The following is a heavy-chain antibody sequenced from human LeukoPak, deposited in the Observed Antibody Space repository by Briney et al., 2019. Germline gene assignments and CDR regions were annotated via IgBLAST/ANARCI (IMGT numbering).Heavy chain of an antibody. CDR3: ARDPGSGLLFDY. V-gene: IGHV3-48*03. CDR2: ISSSGSNI. CDR1: GFTFSNYE. D-gene: IGHD3-10*01. J-gene: IGHJ4*02. Sequence: GGSLRLSCAASGFTFSNYEMNWVRQAPGKGLEWVSYISSSGSNIYYADSVRGRFTISRDNAKNSLYLQMNSLRAEDTAVYYCARDPGSGLLFDYWGQGVLVAVSP.